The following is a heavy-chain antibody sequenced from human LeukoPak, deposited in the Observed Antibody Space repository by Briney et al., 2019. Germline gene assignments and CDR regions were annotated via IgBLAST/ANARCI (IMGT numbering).Heavy chain of an antibody. CDR3: ARDLTDPPYYYYYIDV. Sequence: GGSLRLSCAASGFTFSSYWMSWVRQAPGKGLEWVANIKQDGSEKYYVDSVKGRFTISRDNAKNSLYLQMNSLRAEDTAVYYCARDLTDPPYYYYYIDVWGKGTTVTISS. V-gene: IGHV3-7*01. CDR2: IKQDGSEK. CDR1: GFTFSSYW. J-gene: IGHJ6*03.